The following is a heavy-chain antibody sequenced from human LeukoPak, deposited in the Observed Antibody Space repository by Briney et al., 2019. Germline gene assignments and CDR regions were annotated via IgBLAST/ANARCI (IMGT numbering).Heavy chain of an antibody. CDR1: GYTFTSYD. J-gene: IGHJ6*03. V-gene: IGHV1-8*01. D-gene: IGHD5-18*01. CDR3: ARDRRVKYSYGPPSYYYYMDV. Sequence: ASVKVSCKASGYTFTSYDINWVRQATGQGLEWMGWMNPNSGNTGYAQKFQGRVTMTRNTSISTAYMELSSLRSEDTAVYYCARDRRVKYSYGPPSYYYYMDVWGKGTTVTVSS. CDR2: MNPNSGNT.